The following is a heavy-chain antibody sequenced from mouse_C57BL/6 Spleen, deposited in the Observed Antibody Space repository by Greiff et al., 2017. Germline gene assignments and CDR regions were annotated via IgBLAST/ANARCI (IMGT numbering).Heavy chain of an antibody. CDR1: GYTFTDHT. D-gene: IGHD1-1*01. CDR3: ARLEAITAEDY. J-gene: IGHJ2*01. V-gene: IGHV1-78*01. Sequence: QVQLQQSDAELVKPGASVKISCKVSGYTFTDHTIHWMKQRPGQGLEWIGYIYPRDGSTNYNEKFKGKATLTADKSSSTAYMQLSSLTSEDSAVYVCARLEAITAEDYWGQGTTLTVS. CDR2: IYPRDGST.